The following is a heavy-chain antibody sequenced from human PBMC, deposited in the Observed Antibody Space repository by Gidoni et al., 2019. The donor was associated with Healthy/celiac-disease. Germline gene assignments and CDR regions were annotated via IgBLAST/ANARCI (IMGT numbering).Heavy chain of an antibody. CDR2: IYYSGRT. Sequence: QVQLQESGPGLVKPSQTLSLTCTVSGGSISRGGYYWSWIRQQPGKGLEWIGYIYYSGRTYYNPSLKSRVTISVDTSKNQFSLKLSSVTAADTAVYYCAIAAGYYYYGMDVWGQGTTVTVSS. J-gene: IGHJ6*02. CDR3: AIAAGYYYYGMDV. V-gene: IGHV4-31*03. CDR1: GGSISRGGYY.